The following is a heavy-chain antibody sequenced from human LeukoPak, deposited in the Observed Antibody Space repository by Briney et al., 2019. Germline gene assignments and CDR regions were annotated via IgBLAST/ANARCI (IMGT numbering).Heavy chain of an antibody. CDR3: ARHAPFEDGNKRGFEY. J-gene: IGHJ4*02. V-gene: IGHV4-39*01. D-gene: IGHD2/OR15-2a*01. CDR2: ISHSGKT. CDR1: GASISSGSYC. Sequence: SETVSLTCPVSGASISSGSYCWGWVRQPPGKGLEWIASISHSGKTYYNASLKSRVTVSVDTSKNRFSLMLNSVSAADTAVYYCARHAPFEDGNKRGFEYWGQGTLVTVSS.